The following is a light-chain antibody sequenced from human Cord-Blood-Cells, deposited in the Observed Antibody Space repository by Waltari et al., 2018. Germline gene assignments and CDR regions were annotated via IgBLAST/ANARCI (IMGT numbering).Light chain of an antibody. V-gene: IGLV2-8*01. J-gene: IGLJ2*01. CDR2: EVS. Sequence: QSALTQPPSASGSPGQSVTISCTGTSSDVGGYNFVSRYQQHPGKAPKLMIYEVSKRPSGVPGRFSGSKSGNTASLTVSGLQAEDEADYYCSSYAGSNNFEVFGGGTKLTVL. CDR3: SSYAGSNNFEV. CDR1: SSDVGGYNF.